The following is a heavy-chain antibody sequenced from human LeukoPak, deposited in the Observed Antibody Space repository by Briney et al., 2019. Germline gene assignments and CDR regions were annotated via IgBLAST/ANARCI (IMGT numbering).Heavy chain of an antibody. Sequence: SETLSLTCTVSGGSISSGDYYWSWIRQPPGKGLEWIGYIYYSGSTYYSPSLKSRVTISVDTSKNQFSLKLSSVTAADTAVYYCARECRDYVWGSYTYFDYWGQGTLVTVSS. J-gene: IGHJ4*02. CDR1: GGSISSGDYY. CDR3: ARECRDYVWGSYTYFDY. D-gene: IGHD3-16*01. V-gene: IGHV4-30-4*01. CDR2: IYYSGST.